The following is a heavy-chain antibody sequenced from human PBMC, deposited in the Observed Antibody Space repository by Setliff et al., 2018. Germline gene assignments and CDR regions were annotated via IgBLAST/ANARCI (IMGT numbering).Heavy chain of an antibody. Sequence: SETLSLTCTVSGDSISSGSYYWTWIRQPAGKGLEWIGHFHTGGGTNYNRSLRSRVSISVDTSKNQFSLKLSSVTAADTAVYYCARRIRSGSYWSGAFDIWGQGTMVTVSS. V-gene: IGHV4-61*09. CDR3: ARRIRSGSYWSGAFDI. CDR2: FHTGGGT. J-gene: IGHJ3*02. D-gene: IGHD1-26*01. CDR1: GDSISSGSYY.